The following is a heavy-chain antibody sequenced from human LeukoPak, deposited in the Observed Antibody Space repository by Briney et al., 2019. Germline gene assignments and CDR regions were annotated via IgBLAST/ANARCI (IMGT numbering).Heavy chain of an antibody. V-gene: IGHV3-48*01. J-gene: IGHJ6*03. CDR1: GFTFSIYS. CDR2: ISGSSGTI. CDR3: ARRSEFGVLYYMDV. D-gene: IGHD3-16*01. Sequence: GGSLRLSCAASGFTFSIYSMNWVRQAPGKGLEWVSYISGSSGTIYYADSVKGRFTISRDNAKNSLYLQMHSLRAEDTAVYYCARRSEFGVLYYMDVWGKGTTVTVSS.